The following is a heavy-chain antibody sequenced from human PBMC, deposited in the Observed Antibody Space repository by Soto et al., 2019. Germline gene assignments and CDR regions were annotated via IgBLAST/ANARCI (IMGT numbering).Heavy chain of an antibody. V-gene: IGHV1-24*01. J-gene: IGHJ4*02. Sequence: QVQLIQSGAEVRKPGASVKVSCKVPKNTLTEVTIDWLRQAPGKGLEWMGRSAPEEGEPIYPQKFQGRVSMAEDPSTDTAYMELTSLRFEDTAVYFCAADRKIVGTIGAFDFWGQGTLLTVSS. CDR2: SAPEEGEP. CDR1: KNTLTEVT. D-gene: IGHD1-26*01. CDR3: AADRKIVGTIGAFDF.